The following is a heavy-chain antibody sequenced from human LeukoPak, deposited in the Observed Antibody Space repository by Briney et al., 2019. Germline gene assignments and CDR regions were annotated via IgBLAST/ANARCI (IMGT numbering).Heavy chain of an antibody. CDR2: IYYSGST. J-gene: IGHJ5*02. Sequence: SETLSLTCTVSGGSISSGGYYWSWIRQHPGKGLEWIGYIYYSGSTYYNPSLKSRVTISVDTSKNQFSLKLSSVTAADTAVYYCARDYYDSSGYYSLRNWFDPWGQGTLVTVSS. V-gene: IGHV4-31*03. D-gene: IGHD3-22*01. CDR3: ARDYYDSSGYYSLRNWFDP. CDR1: GGSISSGGYY.